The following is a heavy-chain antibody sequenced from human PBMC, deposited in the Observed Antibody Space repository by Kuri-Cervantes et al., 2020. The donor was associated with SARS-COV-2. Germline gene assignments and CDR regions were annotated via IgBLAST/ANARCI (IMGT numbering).Heavy chain of an antibody. CDR3: AKDFGTYYDSSGYLKY. CDR2: INGYGDRT. V-gene: IGHV3-23*01. J-gene: IGHJ1*01. D-gene: IGHD3-22*01. Sequence: GGSLRLSCAAAGFTFSNYAASWVRQAPGKGLEWVSYINGYGDRTHYVDSVKGRLTISRDNSKNTLYLQMNSLRAEDTAVYYCAKDFGTYYDSSGYLKYWGQGTLVTVSS. CDR1: GFTFSNYA.